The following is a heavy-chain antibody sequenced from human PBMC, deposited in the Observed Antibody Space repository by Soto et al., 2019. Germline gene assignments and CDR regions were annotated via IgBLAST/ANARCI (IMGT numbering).Heavy chain of an antibody. Sequence: GESLRLSCAASGCTFSSYAMSWVRQAPGKGLEWVSAISGSGGSTYYADSVKGRFTISRDNSKNTLYLQMNSLRAEDTAVYYCARRGYQLLEYYFDYWGQGTLVTVSS. CDR1: GCTFSSYA. J-gene: IGHJ4*02. CDR3: ARRGYQLLEYYFDY. V-gene: IGHV3-23*01. D-gene: IGHD2-2*01. CDR2: ISGSGGST.